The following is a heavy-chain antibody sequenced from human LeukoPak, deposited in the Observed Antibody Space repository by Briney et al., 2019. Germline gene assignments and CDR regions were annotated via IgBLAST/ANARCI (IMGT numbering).Heavy chain of an antibody. J-gene: IGHJ5*02. CDR1: GYTFTSYG. CDR2: ISTYNGNT. V-gene: IGHV1-18*01. CDR3: ARDLDYYDSSGSGWFDP. Sequence: ASVNVSCKASGYTFTSYGISWVRQAPGQGLEWMGWISTYNGNTNYAQKFQGRVTMTTDTSTNTAYMELRSLRSDDTAVYYCARDLDYYDSSGSGWFDPWGQGTLVTVSS. D-gene: IGHD3-22*01.